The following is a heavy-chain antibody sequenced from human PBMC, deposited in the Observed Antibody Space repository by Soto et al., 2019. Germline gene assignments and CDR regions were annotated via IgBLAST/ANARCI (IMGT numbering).Heavy chain of an antibody. CDR1: GFTFSSYW. D-gene: IGHD3-10*01. V-gene: IGHV3-7*03. CDR3: ARVAPYYYGSGSYYFDY. Sequence: LRLSCAASGFTFSSYWMSWVRQAPGKGLEWVANIKQDGSEKYYVDSVKGRFTISRDNAKNSLYLQMNSLRAEDTAVYYCARVAPYYYGSGSYYFDYWGQGTLVTVSS. CDR2: IKQDGSEK. J-gene: IGHJ4*02.